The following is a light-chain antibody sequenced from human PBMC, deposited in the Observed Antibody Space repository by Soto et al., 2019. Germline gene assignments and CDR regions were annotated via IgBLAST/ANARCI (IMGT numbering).Light chain of an antibody. CDR1: QNITLF. V-gene: IGKV1-39*01. J-gene: IGKJ2*01. Sequence: DIRMTQSPSSLSASVGDRVTITCRASQNITLFLNWYQQKPGKAPKLLIYGASSLESGVPSRYSGGGSGTDFTLTISSLQPEDFVTYYCQQTYNTPYSFGRGTKLEI. CDR3: QQTYNTPYS. CDR2: GAS.